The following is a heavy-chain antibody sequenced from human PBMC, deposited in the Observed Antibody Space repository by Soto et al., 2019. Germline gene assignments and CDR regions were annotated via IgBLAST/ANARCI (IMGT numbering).Heavy chain of an antibody. CDR2: INPNSGGT. V-gene: IGHV1-2*04. CDR3: ARGFTAPFNVDTAMVTRVVGNAFDI. D-gene: IGHD5-18*01. Sequence: ASVKVSCKASGYTFTGYYMHWVRQAPGQGLEWMGWINPNSGGTNYAQKFQGWVTMTRDTSISTAYMELSRLRSDDTAVYYCARGFTAPFNVDTAMVTRVVGNAFDIWGQGTMVTVSS. J-gene: IGHJ3*02. CDR1: GYTFTGYY.